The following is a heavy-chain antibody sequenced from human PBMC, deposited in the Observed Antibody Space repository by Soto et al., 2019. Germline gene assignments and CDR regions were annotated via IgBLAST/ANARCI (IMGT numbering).Heavy chain of an antibody. CDR3: ARTGHDTYDSSGYSGYYFDY. Sequence: SGRTLVNPTQTLTLTCTFSGFSLSTSGMCVFWIRLPPGKALERLALIVWDDDKYYFISLKTRLTISKDTSKNQVVLTMTNMDPVDTATYYCARTGHDTYDSSGYSGYYFDYWGQGILVTVSS. CDR2: IVWDDDK. J-gene: IGHJ4*02. V-gene: IGHV2-70*01. D-gene: IGHD3-22*01. CDR1: GFSLSTSGMC.